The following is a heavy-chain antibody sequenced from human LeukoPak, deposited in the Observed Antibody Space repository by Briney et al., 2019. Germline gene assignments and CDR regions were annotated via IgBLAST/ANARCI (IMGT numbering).Heavy chain of an antibody. CDR1: GFTLTIYC. CDR2: LNNDGRST. J-gene: IGHJ4*02. CDR3: ARENTGIDC. D-gene: IGHD1/OR15-1a*01. V-gene: IGHV3-74*01. Sequence: GGSLRLSCEASGFTLTIYCTHWVRQAPGEGLVWVSRLNNDGRSTTYADSVKGRFTISRDNAKNTLYLQMNSLRAEDTAAYYCARENTGIDCWGQGTLVTVSS.